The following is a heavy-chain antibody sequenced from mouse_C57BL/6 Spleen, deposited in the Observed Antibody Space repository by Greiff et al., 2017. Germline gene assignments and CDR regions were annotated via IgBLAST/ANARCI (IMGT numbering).Heavy chain of an antibody. CDR3: TRDDYDGTGFAY. J-gene: IGHJ3*01. CDR2: IRNKANNHAT. V-gene: IGHV6-6*01. CDR1: GFTFSDAW. D-gene: IGHD2-4*01. Sequence: EVQVVESGGGLVQPGGSMKLSCAASGFTFSDAWMDWVRQSPEKGLEWVAEIRNKANNHATYYAESVKGRFTISRDDSKSSVYLQMNSLRAEDTGIYYCTRDDYDGTGFAYWGQGTLVTVSA.